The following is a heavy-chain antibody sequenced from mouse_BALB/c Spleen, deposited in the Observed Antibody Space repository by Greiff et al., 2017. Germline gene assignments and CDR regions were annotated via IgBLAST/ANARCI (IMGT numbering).Heavy chain of an antibody. CDR3: AGHGASMAY. J-gene: IGHJ4*01. CDR1: GFTFSSYS. Sequence: EVKLMESGGGLVKPGGSLKLSCAASGFTFSSYSMSWVRQTPEKRLEWVATISSGGSYTYYPDSVKGRFTISRDNAKNTLYLKMSSLRSEDTAMYYCAGHGASMAYWGQGTSVTVSS. V-gene: IGHV5-9-3*01. CDR2: ISSGGSYT.